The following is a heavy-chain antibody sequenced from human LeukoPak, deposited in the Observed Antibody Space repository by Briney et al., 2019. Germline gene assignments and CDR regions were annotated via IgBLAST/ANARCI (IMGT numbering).Heavy chain of an antibody. CDR2: IYYSGST. V-gene: IGHV4-39*01. CDR1: GDSISSSSYY. J-gene: IGHJ4*02. D-gene: IGHD3-3*01. CDR3: ARSTYHDFWSCYYTGFLVDY. Sequence: SETLSLTCTVSGDSISSSSYYWGWIRQPPGKGLEWIGTIYYSGSTYYNPSLKSRVTISVDTSKNQFSLKLSSVTAADTAVYYCARSTYHDFWSCYYTGFLVDYWGRGTLVTVSS.